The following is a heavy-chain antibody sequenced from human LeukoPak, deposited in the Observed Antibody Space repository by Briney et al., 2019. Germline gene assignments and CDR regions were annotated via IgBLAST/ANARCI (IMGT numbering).Heavy chain of an antibody. CDR1: GGSFSGYY. CDR3: AAEVGDYVDY. J-gene: IGHJ4*02. CDR2: INHSGST. Sequence: SGTLSLTCAVYGGSFSGYYWSWIRQPPGKGLEWIGEINHSGSTNYNPSPKSRVTISVDTSKNQFSLKLSSVTAADTAVYYCAAEVGDYVDYWGQGTLVTVSS. V-gene: IGHV4-34*01. D-gene: IGHD1-26*01.